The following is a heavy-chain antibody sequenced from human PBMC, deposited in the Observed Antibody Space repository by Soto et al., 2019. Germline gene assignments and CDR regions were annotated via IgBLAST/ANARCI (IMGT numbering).Heavy chain of an antibody. D-gene: IGHD3-10*01. CDR3: EREKGSYGSYDAFDI. Sequence: GGSLRLSCAASGFTFSSYSMNWVRQAPGKGLEWVSSISSSSSYIYYADSVKGRFTISRDNAKNSLYLQMNSLRAEDKAGYYWEREKGSYGSYDAFDIWGQGTMVTVSS. V-gene: IGHV3-21*01. CDR2: ISSSSSYI. J-gene: IGHJ3*02. CDR1: GFTFSSYS.